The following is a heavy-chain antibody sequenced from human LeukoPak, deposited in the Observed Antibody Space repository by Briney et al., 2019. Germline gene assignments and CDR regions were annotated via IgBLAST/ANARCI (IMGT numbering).Heavy chain of an antibody. D-gene: IGHD3-16*01. Sequence: GGSLRLSCAASGFMFTSYSMNWVRQAPGKGLEWVAYISSPSTNIYYVDSVKGRFTISRDNSKNTLYLQMNSLRAEDTAVYYCARDYTKNWFDPWGQGTLVTVSS. CDR2: ISSPSTNI. CDR3: ARDYTKNWFDP. V-gene: IGHV3-48*01. CDR1: GFMFTSYS. J-gene: IGHJ5*02.